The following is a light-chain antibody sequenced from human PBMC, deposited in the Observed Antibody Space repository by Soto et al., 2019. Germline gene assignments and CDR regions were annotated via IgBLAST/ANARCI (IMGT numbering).Light chain of an antibody. CDR3: QKYRSAPSLT. V-gene: IGKV1-27*01. Sequence: DIEMTQSPSSLSASVGDRVTITCRASQGISNFLAWYQHKPGKVPKLLIYAASTLQSGVPSRFSGSGSGTDFTLTISSLQPEDVATYYCQKYRSAPSLTFGGGNKVEI. CDR2: AAS. CDR1: QGISNF. J-gene: IGKJ4*01.